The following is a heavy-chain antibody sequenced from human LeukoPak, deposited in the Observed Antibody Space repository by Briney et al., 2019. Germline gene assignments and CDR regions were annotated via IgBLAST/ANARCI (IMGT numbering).Heavy chain of an antibody. Sequence: GGSLRLSCAASGFTFSSYSMNWVRQAPGKGLEWVSSISSSSSYIYYADSVKGRFTISRDNAKNSLYLQMNSLRAEDTAVYYCARYCGGDCYSGVDNWGQGTLVTISS. CDR1: GFTFSSYS. D-gene: IGHD2-21*01. V-gene: IGHV3-21*01. J-gene: IGHJ4*02. CDR2: ISSSSSYI. CDR3: ARYCGGDCYSGVDN.